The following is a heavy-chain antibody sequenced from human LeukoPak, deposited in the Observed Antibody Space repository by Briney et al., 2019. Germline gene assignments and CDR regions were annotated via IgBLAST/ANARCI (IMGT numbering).Heavy chain of an antibody. CDR1: GFTFSSYW. V-gene: IGHV3-74*01. CDR2: INSDGTST. Sequence: PGGSLRLSCAVSGFTFSSYWMHWVRQAPGKGLVWVSRINSDGTSTSYADSVKGRFTISRDNAKNMLYLQMNSLRAEDTAVYYCASWEVPAVMPQDYWGQGTLVTVSS. CDR3: ASWEVPAVMPQDY. D-gene: IGHD2-2*01. J-gene: IGHJ4*02.